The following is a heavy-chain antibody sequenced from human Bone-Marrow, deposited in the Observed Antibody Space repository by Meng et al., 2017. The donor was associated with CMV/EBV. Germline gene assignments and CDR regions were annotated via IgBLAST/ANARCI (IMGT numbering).Heavy chain of an antibody. D-gene: IGHD5-12*01. Sequence: GESLKISCAASGFTVSSNYMSWVRQAPGTGLEWVSVIYNTGSTYYANSVKGRFTISRDNSKNTLYLQMNSLRAEDTAVYYCARESSGYDSGGFDCCGQGTLVTVSS. J-gene: IGHJ4*02. V-gene: IGHV3-53*01. CDR3: ARESSGYDSGGFDC. CDR2: IYNTGST. CDR1: GFTVSSNY.